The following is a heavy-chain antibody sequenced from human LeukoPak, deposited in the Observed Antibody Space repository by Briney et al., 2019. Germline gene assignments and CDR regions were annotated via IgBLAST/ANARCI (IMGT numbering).Heavy chain of an antibody. V-gene: IGHV3-23*01. J-gene: IGHJ4*01. Sequence: GGSLRLSCAASGFTFSSYGMSWVRQAPGKGLEWVSAISGSGGSTYYADSVKGRFTISRDNSKNTLYLQMNSLRVEDTAVYYCTRGGVRGILLPVDYWGHGTLVTVSS. CDR2: ISGSGGST. D-gene: IGHD3-10*01. CDR1: GFTFSSYG. CDR3: TRGGVRGILLPVDY.